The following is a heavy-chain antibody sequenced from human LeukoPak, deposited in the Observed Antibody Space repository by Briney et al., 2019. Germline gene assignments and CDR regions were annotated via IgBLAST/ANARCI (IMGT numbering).Heavy chain of an antibody. V-gene: IGHV3-48*03. J-gene: IGHJ6*02. Sequence: KPGGSLRLSCSASGFTFSTYEMNWVRQAPGKGLEWVSYISNSGSTIYYADSVKGRFTISRDNANNSLYLQMNSLRADDTALYYCARDALHYYGMDVWGQGTTVTVSS. D-gene: IGHD2-15*01. CDR1: GFTFSTYE. CDR2: ISNSGSTI. CDR3: ARDALHYYGMDV.